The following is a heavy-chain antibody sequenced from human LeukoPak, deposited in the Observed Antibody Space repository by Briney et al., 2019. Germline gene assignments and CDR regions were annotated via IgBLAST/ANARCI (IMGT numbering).Heavy chain of an antibody. CDR1: GFTFSSYS. CDR3: AREGVITEAFDI. Sequence: GGSLRLSCAASGFTFSSYSMNWVRQAPGKGLEWVSSISSSSSYIYYADSVKGRFTISRDNAKNSLYLQMNSLRAEDTAVYYCAREGVITEAFDIWGQGTMVTVSS. CDR2: ISSSSSYI. J-gene: IGHJ3*02. D-gene: IGHD3-22*01. V-gene: IGHV3-21*01.